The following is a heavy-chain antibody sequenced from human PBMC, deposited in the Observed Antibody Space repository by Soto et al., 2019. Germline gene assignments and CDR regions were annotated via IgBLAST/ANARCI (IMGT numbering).Heavy chain of an antibody. CDR1: GVTMSYGGYS. J-gene: IGHJ5*02. D-gene: IGHD1-1*01. V-gene: IGHV4-30-2*06. CDR2: IYPSGST. CDR3: VRESTTSGPKWFDT. Sequence: PSETLSLTCSVSGVTMSYGGYSWSWIRQSPGKGLEWIAYIYPSGSTYYNPSLKSRVTISVDRSENQFSLKLTSVTAADTAVYYCVRESTTSGPKWFDTWGPGILVTVSS.